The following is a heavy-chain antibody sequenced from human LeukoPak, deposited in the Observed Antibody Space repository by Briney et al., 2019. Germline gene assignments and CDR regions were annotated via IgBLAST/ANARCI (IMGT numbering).Heavy chain of an antibody. V-gene: IGHV3-30*03. J-gene: IGHJ4*02. CDR2: ISYDGSKK. Sequence: GGSLRLSCAASGFTFSSYGMHWVRQAPGKGLEWVAVISYDGSKKFYADSVKGRFTISRDNSKNTLYLQMNSLRAEDTAVYYCASSQYSGNYPWPFDYWGQGTLVTVSS. CDR1: GFTFSSYG. D-gene: IGHD1-26*01. CDR3: ASSQYSGNYPWPFDY.